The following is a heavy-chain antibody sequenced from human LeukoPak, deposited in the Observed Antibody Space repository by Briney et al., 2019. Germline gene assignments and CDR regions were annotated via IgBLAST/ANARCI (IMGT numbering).Heavy chain of an antibody. CDR2: IRYDGSNK. J-gene: IGHJ4*02. CDR3: AKAPGRYSSSIDIDY. V-gene: IGHV3-30*02. D-gene: IGHD6-13*01. Sequence: PGGSLRLSCAASGFTFSIYGMHWVRQAPGKGLEWVAFIRYDGSNKYYADSVKGRFTISRDNSKNTLYLQMNSLRAEDTAVYYCAKAPGRYSSSIDIDYWGQGTLVTVSS. CDR1: GFTFSIYG.